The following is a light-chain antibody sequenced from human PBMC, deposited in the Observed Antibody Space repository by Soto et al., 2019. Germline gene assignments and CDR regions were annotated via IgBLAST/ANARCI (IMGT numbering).Light chain of an antibody. CDR3: SSYATSNNFYFV. CDR1: SSDVGGYNY. J-gene: IGLJ3*02. V-gene: IGLV2-8*01. CDR2: EVT. Sequence: QSALTQPPSASGSPGQSVTISCTGTSSDVGGYNYVSWYQQYPGRVPKLMIYEVTKRPSGVPDRFSGSKSGNTASLTVSGLQAEDEADYYCSSYATSNNFYFVFGGGTKVTVL.